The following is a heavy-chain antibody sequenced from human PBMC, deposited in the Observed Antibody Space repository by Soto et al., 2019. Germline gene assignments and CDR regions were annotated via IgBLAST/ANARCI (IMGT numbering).Heavy chain of an antibody. J-gene: IGHJ5*02. Sequence: DVQLVESGGAVVQPGGSLRLSCAASGFTFRSYWSPWVRKVAGKGLVWVSHINTVGIGTSYADSVKGRFTSPRENAKNPLFLQMSDLRADDSALYYCASPKVGGFGPRGPRTLVTVSS. CDR2: INTVGIGT. CDR3: ASPKVGGFGP. V-gene: IGHV3-74*01. CDR1: GFTFRSYW. D-gene: IGHD3-3*01.